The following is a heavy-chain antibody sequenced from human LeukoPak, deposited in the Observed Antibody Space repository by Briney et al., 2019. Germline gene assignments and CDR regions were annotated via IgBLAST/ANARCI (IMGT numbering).Heavy chain of an antibody. V-gene: IGHV3-21*01. D-gene: IGHD1-1*01. CDR2: ISSSGSYI. CDR3: ARGGVTAGKDY. Sequence: KPGGSLRLSCAASGFIFSSYSMNWVRQAPGKGLEWVSSISSSGSYIYYADSVKGRFTISRDSAKNSLFLQMNSLRADDTAVYYCARGGVTAGKDYWGQGTLVTVSS. CDR1: GFIFSSYS. J-gene: IGHJ4*02.